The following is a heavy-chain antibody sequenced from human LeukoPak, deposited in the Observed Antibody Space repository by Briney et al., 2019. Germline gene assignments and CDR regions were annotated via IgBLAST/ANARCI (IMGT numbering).Heavy chain of an antibody. J-gene: IGHJ4*02. D-gene: IGHD2-2*01. CDR3: ASRYCSSTSCDDY. CDR2: IIPIFGTA. V-gene: IGHV1-69*13. Sequence: ASVKVSCKASGGTFSSYAISWVRQAPGQGLEWMGGIIPIFGTANYAQKFQGGVTITADESTSTAYMELSSLRSEDTAVYYCASRYCSSTSCDDYWGQGTLVTVSS. CDR1: GGTFSSYA.